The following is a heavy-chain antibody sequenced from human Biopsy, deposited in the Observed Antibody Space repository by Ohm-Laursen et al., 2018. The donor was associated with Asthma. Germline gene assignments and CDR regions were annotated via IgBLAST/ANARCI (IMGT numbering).Heavy chain of an antibody. CDR3: ARTTYGDDGFDP. V-gene: IGHV3-53*01. Sequence: GSLRLSCTASGFTVSRDHMFWVRQAPGKGLEWVSVIYSGGTSHTADSVRGRFTISRDFSKNTLHLQMHSLRVEDTAVYYCARTTYGDDGFDPWGQGTLVTVSS. CDR1: GFTVSRDH. J-gene: IGHJ5*02. CDR2: IYSGGTS. D-gene: IGHD4-17*01.